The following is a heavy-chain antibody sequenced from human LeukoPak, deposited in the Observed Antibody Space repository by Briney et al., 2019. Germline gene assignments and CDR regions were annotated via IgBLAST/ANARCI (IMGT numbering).Heavy chain of an antibody. CDR2: IYHSGIT. Sequence: SGTLSLTCAVPGVSISSSNWWSWVRQPPGKGLEWIGEIYHSGITYYNPSLKSRVTISVDTSKNQFSLKLSSVTAADTAVYYCARASRYYYDSSGYYYILDYWGQGTLVTVSS. CDR1: GVSISSSNW. CDR3: ARASRYYYDSSGYYYILDY. J-gene: IGHJ4*02. D-gene: IGHD3-22*01. V-gene: IGHV4-4*02.